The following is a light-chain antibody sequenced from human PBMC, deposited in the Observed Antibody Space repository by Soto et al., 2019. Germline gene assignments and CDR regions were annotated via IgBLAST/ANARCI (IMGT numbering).Light chain of an antibody. V-gene: IGLV2-14*01. CDR3: SSYTSSSTLVV. CDR1: SSDVGGYNY. CDR2: DVS. Sequence: QSALTQPASVSGSPGQSITISCTGTSSDVGGYNYVSWYQQHPGKAPKLMIYDVSNRPSGVFNRFSGSKSANTASLTISGLQAEDEADYYCSSYTSSSTLVVFGGGTKLTVL. J-gene: IGLJ2*01.